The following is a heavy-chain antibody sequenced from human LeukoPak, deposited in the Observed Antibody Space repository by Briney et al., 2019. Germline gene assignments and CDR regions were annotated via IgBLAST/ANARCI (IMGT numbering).Heavy chain of an antibody. CDR2: IYHSGST. CDR3: ARGDSGSFSQFDC. D-gene: IGHD1-26*01. V-gene: IGHV4-39*07. J-gene: IGHJ4*02. Sequence: SETLSLTCTVSGGSISSSFYYWGWIRQPPGKGLEWIGSIYHSGSTYYNPSLKSRVTISVDTSRNQFSLNLSSVTAADTAVYYCARGDSGSFSQFDCWGQGTLVTVSS. CDR1: GGSISSSFYY.